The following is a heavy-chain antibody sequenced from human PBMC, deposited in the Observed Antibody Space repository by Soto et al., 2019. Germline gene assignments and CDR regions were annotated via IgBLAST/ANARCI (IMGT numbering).Heavy chain of an antibody. V-gene: IGHV3-23*01. CDR1: AFTFSNYG. CDR2: ISSGGSI. D-gene: IGHD5-12*01. J-gene: IGHJ4*02. CDR3: AKENSGYEK. Sequence: GGSLRLSCVASAFTFSNYGMSWVRQAPGKGLEWVSAISSGGSIFYAESVKGRFTISRVNSKNTLYLQMNSLRAEDTAVYYCAKENSGYEKWGQGTLVTVSS.